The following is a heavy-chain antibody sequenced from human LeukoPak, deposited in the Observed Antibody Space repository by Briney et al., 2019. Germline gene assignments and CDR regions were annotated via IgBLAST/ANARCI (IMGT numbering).Heavy chain of an antibody. Sequence: SETLSLTCTVSGGSISSSSYYWGWIRQPPGKGLEWIGSIYYSGSTYYNPSLKSRVTISVDTSKNQFSLKLSSVTAADMAVYYCAREDRDGYNYWTVNYYYYYYYYMDVWGKGTTVTVSS. CDR3: AREDRDGYNYWTVNYYYYYYYYMDV. V-gene: IGHV4-39*07. J-gene: IGHJ6*03. CDR2: IYYSGST. D-gene: IGHD5-24*01. CDR1: GGSISSSSYY.